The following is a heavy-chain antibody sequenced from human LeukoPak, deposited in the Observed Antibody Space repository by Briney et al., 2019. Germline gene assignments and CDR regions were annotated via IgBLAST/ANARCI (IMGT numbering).Heavy chain of an antibody. V-gene: IGHV3-30*03. J-gene: IGHJ5*01. CDR3: ARAYYYGSGSYPDS. Sequence: GGSLRLSCAASGFTFSSYGMHWVRQAPGKGLEWVAVISYDGSNKYYADSVKGRFTISRDNAKNSLYLQMNSLRAEDTAVYYCARAYYYGSGSYPDSWGQGTLVTVSS. CDR1: GFTFSSYG. D-gene: IGHD3-10*01. CDR2: ISYDGSNK.